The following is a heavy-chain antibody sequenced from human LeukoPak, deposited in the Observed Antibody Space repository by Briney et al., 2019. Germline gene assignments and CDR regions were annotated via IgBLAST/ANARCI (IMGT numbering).Heavy chain of an antibody. CDR3: AKALNYWYFDL. V-gene: IGHV3-21*04. J-gene: IGHJ2*01. Sequence: GGCLRLSCAASGFIFSSYSMNWVRQAPGKGLEWVSFISSSSGYIYYADSVKGRFTISRDNAKNSLHLQMNSLRAEDTATYYCAKALNYWYFDLWGRGKLVTVSS. CDR2: ISSSSGYI. CDR1: GFIFSSYS.